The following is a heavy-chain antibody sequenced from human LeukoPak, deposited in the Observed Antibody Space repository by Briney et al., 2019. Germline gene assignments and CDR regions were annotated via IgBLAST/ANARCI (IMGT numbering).Heavy chain of an antibody. J-gene: IGHJ4*02. CDR2: ISYDGSNK. CDR3: ARDQEWDSSGYYYY. D-gene: IGHD3-22*01. V-gene: IGHV3-30-3*01. Sequence: GGSLRLSCAASGFTFSSYAMHWVRQAPGKGLEWVAVISYDGSNKYYADSVKGRFTISRDNSKNTLYLQMSSLRAEDTAVYYCARDQEWDSSGYYYYWGQGTLVTVSS. CDR1: GFTFSSYA.